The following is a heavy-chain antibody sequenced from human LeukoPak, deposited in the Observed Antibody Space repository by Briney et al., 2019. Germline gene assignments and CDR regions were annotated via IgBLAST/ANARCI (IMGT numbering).Heavy chain of an antibody. CDR3: AKDISTRGIAVVDY. V-gene: IGHV3-43*01. Sequence: GGSLRLSCAASGFTFGDYSMHWVRQGPGKGLEWVSLISWDGGSTYYADSVKGRFTISKDNSKNSLYLQMNSLRTDDTALYYCAKDISTRGIAVVDYWGQGTLVTVSS. J-gene: IGHJ4*02. D-gene: IGHD6-19*01. CDR2: ISWDGGST. CDR1: GFTFGDYS.